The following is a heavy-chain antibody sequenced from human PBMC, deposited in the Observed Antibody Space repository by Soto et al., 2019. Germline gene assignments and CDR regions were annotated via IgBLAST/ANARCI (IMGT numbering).Heavy chain of an antibody. CDR2: IYYSGST. CDR1: GGSISSGDYY. V-gene: IGHV4-61*08. D-gene: IGHD3-10*01. Sequence: SETLSLTCPVSGGSISSGDYYWSWIRQPPGKGLEWIGYIYYSGSTNYNPSLKSRVTISVDTSKNQFSLKLSSVTAADTAVYYCARVWGGAFDIWGQGTMVTVSS. CDR3: ARVWGGAFDI. J-gene: IGHJ3*02.